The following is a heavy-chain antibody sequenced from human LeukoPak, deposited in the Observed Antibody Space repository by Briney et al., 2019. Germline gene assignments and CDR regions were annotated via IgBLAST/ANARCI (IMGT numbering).Heavy chain of an antibody. Sequence: ASVKVSCKVSGYTLTELSMHWVRQAPGKGLEWMGGFDPEDGETIYAQKFQGRVTMTEDTSTDTAYTELSSLRSEDTAVYYCATEKLSTAMVTFIDYWGQGTLVTVSS. CDR1: GYTLTELS. V-gene: IGHV1-24*01. J-gene: IGHJ4*02. CDR3: ATEKLSTAMVTFIDY. D-gene: IGHD5-18*01. CDR2: FDPEDGET.